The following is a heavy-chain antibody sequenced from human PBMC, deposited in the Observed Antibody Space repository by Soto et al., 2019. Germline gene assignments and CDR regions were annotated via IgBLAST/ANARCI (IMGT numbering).Heavy chain of an antibody. V-gene: IGHV4-34*01. CDR1: GGSFKNFY. CDR3: ARGSDYVGSRNWFDP. J-gene: IGHJ5*02. CDR2: INHSGSP. D-gene: IGHD4-17*01. Sequence: QVQLQQWGAGLLKPSETLSLTCAVNGGSFKNFYWSWIRQPPGKGLEWIGEINHSGSPNYNPSHKGRVTIAGDTSKNQVSLRLSSVTAADTAVYYCARGSDYVGSRNWFDPWGQGTLVTVSS.